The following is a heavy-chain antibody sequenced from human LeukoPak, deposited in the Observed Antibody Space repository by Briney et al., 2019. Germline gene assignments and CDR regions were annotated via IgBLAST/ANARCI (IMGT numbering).Heavy chain of an antibody. J-gene: IGHJ4*02. V-gene: IGHV3-74*01. Sequence: GGSLRLSCAASGFTFSKYWMLWVRQAPGKGLESVSRINTDGTVTTYADSVKGRFTVSRDNADNTMFLQMNSVRDEDTAVNYCATKQWLAPPPDSWGQGTPVTVSS. CDR2: INTDGTVT. CDR1: GFTFSKYW. D-gene: IGHD6-19*01. CDR3: ATKQWLAPPPDS.